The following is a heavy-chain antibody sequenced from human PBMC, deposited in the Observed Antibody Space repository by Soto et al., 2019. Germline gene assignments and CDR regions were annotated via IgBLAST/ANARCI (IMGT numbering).Heavy chain of an antibody. J-gene: IGHJ4*02. V-gene: IGHV3-48*01. D-gene: IGHD3-10*01. Sequence: PGGSLRLSCAASGFTFSSYSMNWVRQAPGKGLEWVSYISSSSSTIYYADSVKGRFTISRDNAKNSLYLQMNSLRAEDTAVYYCARDRGSFGALPEGFDYWGQGTLVTVSS. CDR2: ISSSSSTI. CDR3: ARDRGSFGALPEGFDY. CDR1: GFTFSSYS.